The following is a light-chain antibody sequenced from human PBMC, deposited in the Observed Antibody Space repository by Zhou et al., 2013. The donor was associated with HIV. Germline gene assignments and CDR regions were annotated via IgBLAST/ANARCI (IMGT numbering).Light chain of an antibody. CDR1: QSLLYSNGYNY. CDR3: MQGINLPIT. Sequence: DLVMTQSPLSLPVTPGEPASISCRSSQSLLYSNGYNYLDWYLQKPGQSPQVLIYLGSNRASGVPDRFSGSGSGTDFTLKISRVETGDVGVYYCMQGINLPITFGGGTRVEIK. CDR2: LGS. V-gene: IGKV2-28*01. J-gene: IGKJ4*01.